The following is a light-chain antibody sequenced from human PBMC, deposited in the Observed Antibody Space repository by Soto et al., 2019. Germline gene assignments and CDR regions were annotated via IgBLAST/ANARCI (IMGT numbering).Light chain of an antibody. CDR3: PQLHSYPIT. J-gene: IGKJ5*01. Sequence: DIQLTQSPSFLSASVSDRATITGRPSQGIRRYLAWYQQQQGKAPKLXIYASSTLQSGVPSRFRGSEAGAVCTLTISSLQPEDVETDDCPQLHSYPITFGQGTRLEIK. CDR2: ASS. V-gene: IGKV1-9*01. CDR1: QGIRRY.